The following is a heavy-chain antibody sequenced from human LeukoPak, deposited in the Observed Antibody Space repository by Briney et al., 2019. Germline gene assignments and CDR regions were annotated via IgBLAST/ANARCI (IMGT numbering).Heavy chain of an antibody. Sequence: PGGSLRLSCAASGFTFDDYAMHWVRQAPGKGLEWVSGISWNSGSIGYADSVKGRFTISRDNAKNSLYLQMNSLRAEDTAVYYCASAVGGSSPFDYWGQGTLVTVSS. CDR1: GFTFDDYA. D-gene: IGHD6-6*01. J-gene: IGHJ4*02. CDR3: ASAVGGSSPFDY. V-gene: IGHV3-9*01. CDR2: ISWNSGSI.